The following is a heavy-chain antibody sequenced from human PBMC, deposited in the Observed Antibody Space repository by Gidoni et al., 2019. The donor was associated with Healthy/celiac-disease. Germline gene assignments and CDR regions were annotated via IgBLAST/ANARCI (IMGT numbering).Heavy chain of an antibody. J-gene: IGHJ6*02. CDR3: ARGLPLGAYYYGSGRVGMDV. CDR1: GFTFSSYG. V-gene: IGHV3-33*01. D-gene: IGHD3-10*01. Sequence: QVPLVESGGGVVQPGRSLRLYCAASGFTFSSYGMHWVRQAPGKGLEWVAVIWYDGSNKYYADSVKGRFTISRDNSKNTLYLQMNSLRAEDTAVYYCARGLPLGAYYYGSGRVGMDVWGQGTTVTVSS. CDR2: IWYDGSNK.